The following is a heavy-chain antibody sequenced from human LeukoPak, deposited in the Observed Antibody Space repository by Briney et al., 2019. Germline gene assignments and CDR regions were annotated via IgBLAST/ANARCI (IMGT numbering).Heavy chain of an antibody. D-gene: IGHD2-15*01. CDR1: GFTFSSYA. Sequence: GSLRLSCAASGFTFSSYAMSWVRQAPGKGLEWIGNIYYRGSTYYNPSLKSRVTISVDTSKNQFSLKLSSVTAADTAVYYCARPDCSGGSCAFDYWGQGTLVTVSS. CDR3: ARPDCSGGSCAFDY. CDR2: IYYRGST. J-gene: IGHJ4*02. V-gene: IGHV4-38-2*01.